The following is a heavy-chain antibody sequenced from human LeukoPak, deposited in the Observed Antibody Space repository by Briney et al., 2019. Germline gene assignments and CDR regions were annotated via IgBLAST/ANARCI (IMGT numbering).Heavy chain of an antibody. D-gene: IGHD1-26*01. CDR2: ISSSGRTA. Sequence: PGGSLRLSCVASGFTFSSYEMNWVRQTPGKGLEWVSYISSSGRTAYYADSVRGRFTISRDNAKNSLYLQMNSLRAEDTAVYYCARAPKFRLVGVPKGPFDPWGQGTLVTVSS. CDR3: ARAPKFRLVGVPKGPFDP. V-gene: IGHV3-48*03. CDR1: GFTFSSYE. J-gene: IGHJ5*02.